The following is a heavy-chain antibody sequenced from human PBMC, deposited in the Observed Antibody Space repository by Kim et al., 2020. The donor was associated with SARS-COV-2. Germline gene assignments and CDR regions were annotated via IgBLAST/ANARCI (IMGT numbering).Heavy chain of an antibody. CDR3: ARWGYCSSTSCYFYYYYGMDV. CDR2: IWYDGSNK. J-gene: IGHJ6*02. V-gene: IGHV3-33*01. D-gene: IGHD2-2*01. CDR1: GFTFSSYG. Sequence: GGSLRLSCAASGFTFSSYGMHWVRQAPGKGLEWVAVIWYDGSNKYYADSVKGRFTISRDNSKNTLYLQMNSLRAEDTAVYYCARWGYCSSTSCYFYYYYGMDVWGQGTTGTVSS.